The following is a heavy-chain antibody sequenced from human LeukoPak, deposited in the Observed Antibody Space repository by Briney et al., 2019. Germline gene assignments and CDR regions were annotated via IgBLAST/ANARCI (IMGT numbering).Heavy chain of an antibody. CDR2: INPNSGGT. CDR3: ARELGPKYTYGPGFDY. V-gene: IGHV1-2*02. J-gene: IGHJ4*02. D-gene: IGHD5-18*01. Sequence: ASVKVSCKASGYTFTGHYMHWVRQAPGQGLEWMGWINPNSGGTNFAQKFQGRVTMTTDTSITTAYMELSRLRSDDTAVYYCARELGPKYTYGPGFDYWGLGTLVTVSP. CDR1: GYTFTGHY.